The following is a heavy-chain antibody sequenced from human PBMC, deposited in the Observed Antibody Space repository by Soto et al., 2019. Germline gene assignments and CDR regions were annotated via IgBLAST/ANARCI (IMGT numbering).Heavy chain of an antibody. CDR2: IKQDGSEK. CDR3: ARSIAARLNWFDP. Sequence: ASGFTFSSYWMSWVRQAPGKGLEWVANIKQDGSEKYYVDSVKGRFTISRDNAKNSLYLQMNSLRAEDTAVYYCARSIAARLNWFDPWGQGTLVTVSS. J-gene: IGHJ5*02. CDR1: GFTFSSYW. D-gene: IGHD6-6*01. V-gene: IGHV3-7*01.